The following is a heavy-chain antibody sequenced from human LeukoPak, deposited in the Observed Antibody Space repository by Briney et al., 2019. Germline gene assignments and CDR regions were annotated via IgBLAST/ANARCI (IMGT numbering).Heavy chain of an antibody. CDR2: IYRGDSDN. J-gene: IGHJ5*02. Sequence: GASLKISCKGSGYSFSYYWIGLGRQMPGEGLEWMGIIYRGDSDNRYSPSFQGQVTISADKSISTANLQWSSLKASDTDMYYCAARIAAAGWFDPWGQGTLVTVSS. CDR1: GYSFSYYW. D-gene: IGHD6-13*01. CDR3: AARIAAAGWFDP. V-gene: IGHV5-51*01.